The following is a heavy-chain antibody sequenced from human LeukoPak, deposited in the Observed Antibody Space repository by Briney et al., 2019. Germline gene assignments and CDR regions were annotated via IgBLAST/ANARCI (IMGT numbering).Heavy chain of an antibody. J-gene: IGHJ5*02. CDR2: MNPDSGNT. V-gene: IGHV1-8*03. Sequence: ASVKVSCKASGYTFTSYDINWVRQATGQGLEWMGWMNPDSGNTGYAQKFQGRVTITRNTSISTAYMELSSLRSEDTAVYYCARGRGGYCSGTSCHNWFDPWGQGTLVTVSS. D-gene: IGHD2-2*01. CDR1: GYTFTSYD. CDR3: ARGRGGYCSGTSCHNWFDP.